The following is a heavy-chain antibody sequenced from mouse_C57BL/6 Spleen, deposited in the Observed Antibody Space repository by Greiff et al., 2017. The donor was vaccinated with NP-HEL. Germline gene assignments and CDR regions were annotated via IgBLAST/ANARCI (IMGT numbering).Heavy chain of an antibody. V-gene: IGHV1-55*01. J-gene: IGHJ2*01. CDR1: GYTFTSYW. CDR2: IYPGSGST. Sequence: VQLQQPGAELVKPGASVKMSCKASGYTFTSYWITWVKQRPGQGLEWIGDIYPGSGSTNYNEKFKSKATLTVDTSSSTAYMQLSSLTSEDSAVYYCARDYGSLGDYFDYWGQSTTLTVSS. D-gene: IGHD2-1*01. CDR3: ARDYGSLGDYFDY.